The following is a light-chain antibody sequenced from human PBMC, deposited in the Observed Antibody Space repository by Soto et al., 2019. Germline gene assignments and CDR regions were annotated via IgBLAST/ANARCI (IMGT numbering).Light chain of an antibody. V-gene: IGKV3-15*01. Sequence: EIVMTQSPATLSVSPGESVTLSCRASLTMNNNIAWYQHKPGQAPRLLIFGASSRATGVPGRFSGSGFGTEFTLSISSLQSEAFAVYYCQQYNERPPWTFGQGTTVEMK. J-gene: IGKJ1*01. CDR3: QQYNERPPWT. CDR1: LTMNNN. CDR2: GAS.